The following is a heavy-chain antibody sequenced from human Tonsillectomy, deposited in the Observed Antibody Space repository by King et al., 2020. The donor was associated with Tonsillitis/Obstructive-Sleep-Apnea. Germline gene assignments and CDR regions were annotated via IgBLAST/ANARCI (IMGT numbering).Heavy chain of an antibody. CDR2: ISGSGGST. Sequence: VQLVESGGGLVQPGGSLRLSCAASGFTFSSYAMSWVRQAPGKGLEWVSAISGSGGSTYYADSVKGRFTISRDNSKNTLYLQMNSLRAEDTAVYYCANSPPPTRAYYYYYMDVWGKGTTVTVSS. V-gene: IGHV3-23*04. CDR1: GFTFSSYA. J-gene: IGHJ6*03. CDR3: ANSPPPTRAYYYYYMDV.